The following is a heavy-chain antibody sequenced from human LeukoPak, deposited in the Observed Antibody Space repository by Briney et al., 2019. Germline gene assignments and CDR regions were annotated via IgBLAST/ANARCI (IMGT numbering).Heavy chain of an antibody. CDR1: GGSISGYY. CDR3: ARVESNYGLCYFDY. D-gene: IGHD3-10*01. J-gene: IGHJ4*02. CDR2: VLYSGST. Sequence: KPSETLSLTCTVSGGSISGYYWSWIQQPPGKGLEWIGYVLYSGSTNYNPSLKSRVTISVDMSENQFSLKLSSVTAADTAVYYCARVESNYGLCYFDYWGQGTLVTVSS. V-gene: IGHV4-59*01.